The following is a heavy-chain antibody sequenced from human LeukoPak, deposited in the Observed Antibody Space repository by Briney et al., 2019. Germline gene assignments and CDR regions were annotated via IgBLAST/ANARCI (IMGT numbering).Heavy chain of an antibody. Sequence: GGSLRLFCAASGFTFSSYAMHWVRQAPGKGLEWVAVISYDGSNKYYADSVKGRFTISRDNSKNTLYLQMNSLRAEDTAVYYCARERLRSYNWFDPWGQGTLVTVSS. CDR3: ARERLRSYNWFDP. CDR2: ISYDGSNK. CDR1: GFTFSSYA. V-gene: IGHV3-30*01. J-gene: IGHJ5*02. D-gene: IGHD5-12*01.